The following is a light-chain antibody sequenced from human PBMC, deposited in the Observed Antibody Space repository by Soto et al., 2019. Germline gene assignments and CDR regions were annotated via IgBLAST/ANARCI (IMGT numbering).Light chain of an antibody. V-gene: IGLV2-14*01. CDR2: EVI. Sequence: QSALTQPASVSGSPGQSITLSCTGTEVGAHRFVSWYQQVPGTAPKLLIYEVIKRPSGISPRFSGSKAGNTASLTISGLQADDEADYFCSTYTSASTSFCGGTKLTVL. J-gene: IGLJ2*01. CDR1: EVGAHRF. CDR3: STYTSASTS.